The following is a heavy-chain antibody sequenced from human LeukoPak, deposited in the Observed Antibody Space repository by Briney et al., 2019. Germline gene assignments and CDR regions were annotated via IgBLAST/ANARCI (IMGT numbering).Heavy chain of an antibody. CDR3: VGGYTTTFDY. CDR1: GGSISSSSYY. J-gene: IGHJ4*02. D-gene: IGHD3-22*01. CDR2: TYYSGST. Sequence: PSETLSLTCTVSGGSISSSSYYWGWIRQPPGKGLEWIGSTYYSGSTYYNPSLKSRVTISVDTSKNQFSLKLSSVTAADTAVYYCVGGYTTTFDYWGQGTLVTVSS. V-gene: IGHV4-39*07.